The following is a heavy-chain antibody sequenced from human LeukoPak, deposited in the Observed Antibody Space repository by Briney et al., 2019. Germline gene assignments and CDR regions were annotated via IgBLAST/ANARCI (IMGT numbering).Heavy chain of an antibody. Sequence: PSETLSLTCAVYGGSFSGYYWSWIRQPPGKGLEWIGEINHSGSTNYNPSLKSRVTISVDTSKNQFSLKLSSVTAADTAVYYCARLSIAVAGSTPSVDYWGQGTLVTVSS. CDR3: ARLSIAVAGSTPSVDY. CDR2: INHSGST. V-gene: IGHV4-34*01. CDR1: GGSFSGYY. D-gene: IGHD6-19*01. J-gene: IGHJ4*02.